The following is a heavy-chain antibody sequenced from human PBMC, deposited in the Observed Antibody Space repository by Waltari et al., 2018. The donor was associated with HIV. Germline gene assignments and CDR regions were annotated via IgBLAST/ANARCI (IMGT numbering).Heavy chain of an antibody. CDR3: ARGRFGNQPRAYYGMDV. CDR2: MNPNSGNT. V-gene: IGHV1-8*01. D-gene: IGHD3-10*01. J-gene: IGHJ6*02. CDR1: GYTFTSYD. Sequence: QVQLVQSGAEVKKPGASVKVSCKASGYTFTSYDINWVRQATGQGLEWMGWMNPNSGNTGYAQKFQGRVTMTRNTSISTAYMELSSLRSEDTAVYYCARGRFGNQPRAYYGMDVWGQGTTVTVSS.